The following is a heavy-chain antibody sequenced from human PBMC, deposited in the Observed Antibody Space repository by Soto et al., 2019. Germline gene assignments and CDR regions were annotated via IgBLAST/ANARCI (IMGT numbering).Heavy chain of an antibody. V-gene: IGHV3-30*18. D-gene: IGHD6-13*01. CDR1: GFTFSSYG. CDR2: ISYDGSNK. CDR3: AKDQTIAAAGSGMDV. J-gene: IGHJ6*02. Sequence: PGGSLRLSCAASGFTFSSYGMHWVRQAPGKGLEWVAVISYDGSNKYYADSVKGRFTISRDNSKNTLYLQMNSLRAEDTAVYYCAKDQTIAAAGSGMDVWGQGTTGTVS.